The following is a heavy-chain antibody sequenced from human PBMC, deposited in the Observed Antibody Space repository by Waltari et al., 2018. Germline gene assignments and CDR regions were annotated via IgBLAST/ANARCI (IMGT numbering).Heavy chain of an antibody. CDR3: ARQTLGYCTSAACRRLET. CDR1: GYFINTGFF. D-gene: IGHD2-2*03. CDR2: INHDGTA. V-gene: IGHV4-38-2*01. Sequence: QVQLQESGPGLVRPSETLSLTCDVSGYFINTGFFWGWTRQPPGKGLEWIGNINHDGTAYYNPSLKHRLMISLDTSKNQFSLRLNFVDVADTAVYYCARQTLGYCTSAACRRLETWGQGILVTVSS. J-gene: IGHJ5*02.